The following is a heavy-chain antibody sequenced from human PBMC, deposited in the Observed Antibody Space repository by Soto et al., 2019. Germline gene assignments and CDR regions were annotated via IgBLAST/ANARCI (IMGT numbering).Heavy chain of an antibody. CDR3: QGSSKVIAADNQRPN. J-gene: IGHJ1*01. CDR2: ISGNSDYI. CDR1: GFTFSTYA. D-gene: IGHD6-13*01. Sequence: EVQLLESGGGLVQPGGSLRLSCAGSGFTFSTYAMSWVRQAPGKGLEWVSAISGNSDYIYYADSVKGRFTISRDNAKNTLFLQMDSLRAADTAVYYCQGSSKVIAADNQRPNWGQGTLVTVSS. V-gene: IGHV3-23*01.